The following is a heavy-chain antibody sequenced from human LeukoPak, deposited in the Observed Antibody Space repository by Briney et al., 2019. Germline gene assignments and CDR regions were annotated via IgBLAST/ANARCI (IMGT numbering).Heavy chain of an antibody. CDR2: ISYDGSNK. Sequence: GGSLRLSCAASGFTFDDYAMSWVRQAPGKGLEWVAVISYDGSNKYYADSVKGRFTISRDNSKNTLYLQMNSLRAEDTAVYYCAKVWLTMIVIGPIDYWGQGTLVTVSS. J-gene: IGHJ4*02. D-gene: IGHD3-22*01. CDR1: GFTFDDYA. V-gene: IGHV3-30*18. CDR3: AKVWLTMIVIGPIDY.